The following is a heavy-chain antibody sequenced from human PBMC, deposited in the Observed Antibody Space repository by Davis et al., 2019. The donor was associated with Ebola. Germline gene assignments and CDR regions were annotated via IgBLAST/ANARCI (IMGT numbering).Heavy chain of an antibody. CDR2: INRDGTTT. CDR1: GFTFSNSW. CDR3: AGRGVVTPLFTFYFDY. J-gene: IGHJ4*02. D-gene: IGHD4-23*01. Sequence: ESLKISCAASGFTFSNSWMSLVRQGPGEGLVWVSHINRDGTTTNYEDSVKGRFTISRDNARNTLYLQMNSLSAEDTAVYYCAGRGVVTPLFTFYFDYWGQGTLVTVSS. V-gene: IGHV3-74*01.